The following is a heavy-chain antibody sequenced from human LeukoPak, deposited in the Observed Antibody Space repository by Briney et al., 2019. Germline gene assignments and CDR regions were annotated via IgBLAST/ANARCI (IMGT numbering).Heavy chain of an antibody. V-gene: IGHV3-48*04. CDR3: ARAAHYDSSGYYLDDY. D-gene: IGHD3-22*01. Sequence: GGSLRLSCAASGFTFSSYSMNWVRQAPGKGLEWVSYISSSGTTIYYADSVKGRFTVSRDNAKNSLYLQMSSLRVDDTAMYYCARAAHYDSSGYYLDDYWGQGTLVTVSS. CDR2: ISSSGTTI. CDR1: GFTFSSYS. J-gene: IGHJ4*02.